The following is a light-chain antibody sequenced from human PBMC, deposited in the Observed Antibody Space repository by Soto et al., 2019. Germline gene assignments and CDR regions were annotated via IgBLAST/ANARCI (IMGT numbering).Light chain of an antibody. Sequence: EIGLTQSPSTLSSSPGERATLSWRASQSVSSYLAWYQQKPGQAPRLLIYDASNRATGIPARFSGSGSGTDFTLTISSLEPQDFAVYYCQQRSNWPPITFGQGTRLEIK. CDR3: QQRSNWPPIT. J-gene: IGKJ5*01. CDR1: QSVSSY. V-gene: IGKV3-11*01. CDR2: DAS.